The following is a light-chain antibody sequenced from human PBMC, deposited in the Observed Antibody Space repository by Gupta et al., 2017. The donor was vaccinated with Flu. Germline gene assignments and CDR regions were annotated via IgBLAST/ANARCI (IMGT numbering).Light chain of an antibody. CDR3: GTWDDSLSAMV. J-gene: IGLJ2*01. V-gene: IGLV1-51*01. CDR2: END. Sequence: SSSNIGINYVSWYQQLPGTAPRLLIYENDKRPSGIPDRITGSKPGTSATLGITGLQPGDEAHYYCGTWDDSLSAMVFGGGTKLAVL. CDR1: SSNIGINY.